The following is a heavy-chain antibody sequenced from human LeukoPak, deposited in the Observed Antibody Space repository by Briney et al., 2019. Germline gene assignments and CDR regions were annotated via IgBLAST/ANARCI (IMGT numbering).Heavy chain of an antibody. CDR1: GGSISSSSYY. D-gene: IGHD5-24*01. V-gene: IGHV4-39*07. CDR2: IYYSGST. J-gene: IGHJ4*02. CDR3: ASHERWLPTTYFDY. Sequence: SETLSLTCTVSGGSISSSSYYWGWIRQPPGKGLEWIGSIYYSGSTYYNPSLKSRVTISVDTSKNQFSLKLSSVTAADTAVYYCASHERWLPTTYFDYWGQGTLVTVSS.